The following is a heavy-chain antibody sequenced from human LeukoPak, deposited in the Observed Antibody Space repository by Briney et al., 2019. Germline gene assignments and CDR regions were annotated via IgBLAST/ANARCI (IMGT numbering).Heavy chain of an antibody. CDR3: AKEARGSSWTGFDY. CDR1: GFTFDDYS. Sequence: PGGSLRLSCAASGFTFDDYSMHWVRQAPGKGLEWVSLIGWNGGDTHYADSVKGRFTVSWDKSKNSLYLQMNSLRSEDTALYYCAKEARGSSWTGFDYWGQGALVTVAS. D-gene: IGHD6-13*01. CDR2: IGWNGGDT. V-gene: IGHV3-43*01. J-gene: IGHJ4*02.